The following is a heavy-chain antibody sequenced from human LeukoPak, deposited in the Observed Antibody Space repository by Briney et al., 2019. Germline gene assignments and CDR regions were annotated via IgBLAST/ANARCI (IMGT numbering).Heavy chain of an antibody. Sequence: GGSLRLSCAASGFTFSSYSMNWVRQAPGKGLEWVSYISSSSSTIYYADSVKGRFTISRDNSKNTMYLQMNSLRAEDTAVYYCAKRIQSAMAMGYWGQGTLVTVSS. CDR3: AKRIQSAMAMGY. V-gene: IGHV3-48*01. CDR1: GFTFSSYS. CDR2: ISSSSSTI. J-gene: IGHJ4*02. D-gene: IGHD5-18*01.